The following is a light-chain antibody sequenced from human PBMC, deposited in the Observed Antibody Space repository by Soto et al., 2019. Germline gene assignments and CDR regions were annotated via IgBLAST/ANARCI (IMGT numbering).Light chain of an antibody. V-gene: IGLV2-11*01. CDR1: SSDVGGYNY. CDR2: DVS. J-gene: IGLJ1*01. CDR3: CSYAGNYILYV. Sequence: QSVLPQPRSVSGSPGQSVTISCTGTSSDVGGYNYVSWYQQHPGKVPKLMIYDVSKRPSGVPDRFSGSKSGNTASLTISGLQAEDEADYYCCSYAGNYILYVFGTGTKVTVL.